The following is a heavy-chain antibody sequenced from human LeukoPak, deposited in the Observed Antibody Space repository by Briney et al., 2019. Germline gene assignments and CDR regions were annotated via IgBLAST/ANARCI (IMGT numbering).Heavy chain of an antibody. V-gene: IGHV4-34*01. D-gene: IGHD3-9*01. Sequence: SETLSLTCAVYGGSFSGYYWSWIRQPPGKGLEWIGEINHSGSTNYNPSLKSRVTISVDTSKNQFSLKLSSVTAADTAVYYCARGLQRRYFDWLPQLSAFDIWGQGTMVTVSS. J-gene: IGHJ3*02. CDR3: ARGLQRRYFDWLPQLSAFDI. CDR2: INHSGST. CDR1: GGSFSGYY.